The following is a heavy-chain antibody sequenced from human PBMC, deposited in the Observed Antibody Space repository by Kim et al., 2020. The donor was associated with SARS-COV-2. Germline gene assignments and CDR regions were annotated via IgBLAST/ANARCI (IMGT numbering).Heavy chain of an antibody. Sequence: SETLSLTRTVSGDSINSITYYWAWIRQPPGKGLEWVGSVSYDGTIYHNPSLKSRVIISVHTSKKQFSLTLSSVTAADTAVYYCARISMKVERRYSHHMDV. D-gene: IGHD3-22*01. V-gene: IGHV4-39*01. CDR2: VSYDGTI. CDR3: ARISMKVERRYSHHMDV. J-gene: IGHJ6*03. CDR1: GDSINSITYY.